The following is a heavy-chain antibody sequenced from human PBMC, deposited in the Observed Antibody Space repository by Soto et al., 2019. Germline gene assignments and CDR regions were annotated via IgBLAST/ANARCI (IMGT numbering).Heavy chain of an antibody. J-gene: IGHJ4*02. Sequence: RASETLSLTCTVSGGSISSYYWSWIRQPAGKGLEWIGRIYTSGSTNYNPSLKSRVTMSVDTSKNQFSLKLSSVTAADTAVYYCARACSSNSCYDVFDYWGQGTLVTRLL. CDR3: ARACSSNSCYDVFDY. V-gene: IGHV4-4*07. D-gene: IGHD2-2*01. CDR1: GGSISSYY. CDR2: IYTSGST.